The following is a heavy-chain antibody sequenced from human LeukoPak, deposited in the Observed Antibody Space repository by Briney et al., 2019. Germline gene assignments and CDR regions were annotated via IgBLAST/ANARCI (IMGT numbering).Heavy chain of an antibody. V-gene: IGHV3-53*01. CDR2: IYSDGNT. CDR3: ARGVEPLAANTLAY. D-gene: IGHD1-14*01. J-gene: IGHJ4*02. Sequence: GGSLRLSCAASGFTVITNDMTWVRQAPGKGLEWVSVIYSDGNTKYADSVQGRFTISRDNSKNTLYLEMNSLSPDDTAVYYCARGVEPLAANTLAYWGQGTLVTVSS. CDR1: GFTVITND.